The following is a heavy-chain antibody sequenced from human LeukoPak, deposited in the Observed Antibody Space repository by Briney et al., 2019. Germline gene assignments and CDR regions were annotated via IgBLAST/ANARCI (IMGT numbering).Heavy chain of an antibody. V-gene: IGHV4-4*07. J-gene: IGHJ3*02. CDR1: TGSISGYY. CDR2: VYTSGST. CDR3: ARLITGTTTAFDI. D-gene: IGHD1-7*01. Sequence: SETLSLTCSVSTGSISGYYWTCIRQPAGKGREWIGRVYTSGSTHYNPSLKTRLTMSVDTSKNQFSLKLSSVTAADTAVYYCARLITGTTTAFDIWGQGTMVTVSS.